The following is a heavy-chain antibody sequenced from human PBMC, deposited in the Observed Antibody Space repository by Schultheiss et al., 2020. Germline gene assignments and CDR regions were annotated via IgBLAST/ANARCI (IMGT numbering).Heavy chain of an antibody. CDR2: ISGSGGST. J-gene: IGHJ4*02. CDR1: GFTFSSYA. V-gene: IGHV3-23*01. D-gene: IGHD2-15*01. CDR3: AKEGRYCSGGSCYFDY. Sequence: GGSLRLSCAASGFTFSSYAMSWVRQAPGKGLEWVSTISGSGGSTYYADSVKGRFTISRDNSKHTLYLQMNSLRAEDTAVYYCAKEGRYCSGGSCYFDYWGQGTLVTVSS.